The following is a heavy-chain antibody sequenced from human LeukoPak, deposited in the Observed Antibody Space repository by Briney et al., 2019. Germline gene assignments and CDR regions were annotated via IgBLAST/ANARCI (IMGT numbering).Heavy chain of an antibody. Sequence: GGSLRLSCAASGFTFSSYAMSWVRQAPGKGLEWVSAISGSGGSTYYADSVKGRFTISRDNSKNTLYLQMNSLRAEDTAVYYCARTGSRIVAAGTLGYWGQGTLVTVSS. CDR3: ARTGSRIVAAGTLGY. V-gene: IGHV3-23*01. J-gene: IGHJ4*02. CDR1: GFTFSSYA. CDR2: ISGSGGST. D-gene: IGHD6-13*01.